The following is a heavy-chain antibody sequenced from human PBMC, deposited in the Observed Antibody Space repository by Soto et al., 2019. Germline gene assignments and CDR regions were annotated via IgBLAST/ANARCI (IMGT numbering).Heavy chain of an antibody. CDR3: ARGGSIVVVVAAIPPIGMDV. D-gene: IGHD2-15*01. CDR2: TNHSGST. Sequence: ASETLSLTCAVYGGSFGGYYWSWIRQPPGKGLEWIGETNHSGSTNYNPSLKSRVTISVDTSKNQFSLKLSSVTAADTAVYYCARGGSIVVVVAAIPPIGMDVWGQGTTVTVSS. CDR1: GGSFGGYY. J-gene: IGHJ6*02. V-gene: IGHV4-34*01.